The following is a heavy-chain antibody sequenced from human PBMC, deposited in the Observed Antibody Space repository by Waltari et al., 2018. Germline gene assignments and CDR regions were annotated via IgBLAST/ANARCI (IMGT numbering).Heavy chain of an antibody. V-gene: IGHV4-4*02. CDR3: ARDRGRGIYLDS. J-gene: IGHJ4*02. CDR1: GDSMSSSDW. Sequence: QTQLQESGPGLVKPSGTLSPPCTASGDSMSSSDWWSWVRQTPEKGLEWIGQIQRSGRTHYNPSFESRVTISIDTSKNQFSLKVTSTTAADTAVYYCARDRGRGIYLDSWGRGTLVTVSP. D-gene: IGHD2-15*01. CDR2: IQRSGRT.